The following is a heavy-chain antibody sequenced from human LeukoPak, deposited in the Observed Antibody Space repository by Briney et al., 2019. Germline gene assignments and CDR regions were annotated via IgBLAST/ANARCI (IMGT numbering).Heavy chain of an antibody. CDR2: IIPIFGTA. Sequence: SVKVSCKVSGYTLTELSMHWVRQAPGKGLEWMGGIIPIFGTANYAQKFQGRVTITADESTSTAYMELSSLRSEDTAVYYCAREGPAAGYCSGGSCFGWTSVYHYWGQGTLVTVSS. D-gene: IGHD2-15*01. CDR3: AREGPAAGYCSGGSCFGWTSVYHY. J-gene: IGHJ4*02. V-gene: IGHV1-69*13. CDR1: GYTLTELS.